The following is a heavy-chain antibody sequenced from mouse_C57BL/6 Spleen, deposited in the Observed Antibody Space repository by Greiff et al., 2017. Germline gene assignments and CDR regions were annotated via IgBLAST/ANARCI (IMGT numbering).Heavy chain of an antibody. D-gene: IGHD2-5*01. V-gene: IGHV5-4*01. CDR2: ISDGGSYT. CDR1: GFTFSSYA. J-gene: IGHJ2*01. CDR3: AREGYSNYIDY. Sequence: EVNVVESGGGLVKPGGSLKLSCAASGFTFSSYAMSWVRQTPEKRLEWVATISDGGSYTYYPDNVKGRFTIARDNAKNNLYLQMSHLKSEDTAMYYCAREGYSNYIDYWGQGTTLTVSS.